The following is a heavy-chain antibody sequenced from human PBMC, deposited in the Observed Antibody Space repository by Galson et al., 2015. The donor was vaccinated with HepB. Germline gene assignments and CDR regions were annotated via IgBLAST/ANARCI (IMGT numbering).Heavy chain of an antibody. CDR2: TYYRSKWYY. V-gene: IGHV6-1*01. CDR1: GDSVSSNSAA. Sequence: CAISGDSVSSNSAAWNWIRQSPSRGLEWLGRTYYRSKWYYDYAESVKSRISVNPDTSKNQFYLHLNSVPPDDAATYYCGRGSGISVPYGVDVWGQGTTVTASS. J-gene: IGHJ6*02. CDR3: GRGSGISVPYGVDV. D-gene: IGHD1-26*01.